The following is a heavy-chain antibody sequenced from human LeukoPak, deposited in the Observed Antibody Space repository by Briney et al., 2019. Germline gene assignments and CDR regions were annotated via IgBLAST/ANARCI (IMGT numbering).Heavy chain of an antibody. CDR2: ISSSSSNI. V-gene: IGHV3-21*01. D-gene: IGHD1-1*01. J-gene: IGHJ4*02. CDR1: GFTFSSYS. Sequence: GGTLRLSCAASGFTFSSYSMNWVRQAPGKGLGWVSSISSSSSNIYYADSVKGRFTISRDNAKNSLYLQMNSLRVEDTAVYYCARCTTGRTFGSLREIKRSREIDYWGQGTLVTVSS. CDR3: ARCTTGRTFGSLREIKRSREIDY.